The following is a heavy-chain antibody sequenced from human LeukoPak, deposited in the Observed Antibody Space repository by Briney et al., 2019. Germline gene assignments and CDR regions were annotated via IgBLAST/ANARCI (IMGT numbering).Heavy chain of an antibody. J-gene: IGHJ4*02. V-gene: IGHV4-34*01. CDR2: INHSGST. Sequence: PSETLSLTCAVYGGSSSGYYWSWIRQPPGKGLEWIGEINHSGSTNYNPSLKSRVTISVDTSKNQFSLKLSSVTAADTAVYYCARGGCSSTSCYFDYWGQGTLVTVSS. D-gene: IGHD2-2*01. CDR1: GGSSSGYY. CDR3: ARGGCSSTSCYFDY.